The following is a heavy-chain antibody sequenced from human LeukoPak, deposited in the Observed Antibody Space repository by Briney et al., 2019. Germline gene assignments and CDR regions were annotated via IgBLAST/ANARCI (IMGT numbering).Heavy chain of an antibody. CDR3: ARLGYGSGIRYYYYYYYMDV. Sequence: SETLSLTCAVYGGSFSGYYWSWIRQPPGKGLEWIGEINHSGSTNYNPSLKSRVTISVDTSKNQFSLKLSSVTAADTAVYYCARLGYGSGIRYYYYYYYMDVWGKGTTVTISS. CDR2: INHSGST. CDR1: GGSFSGYY. J-gene: IGHJ6*03. V-gene: IGHV4-34*01. D-gene: IGHD3-10*01.